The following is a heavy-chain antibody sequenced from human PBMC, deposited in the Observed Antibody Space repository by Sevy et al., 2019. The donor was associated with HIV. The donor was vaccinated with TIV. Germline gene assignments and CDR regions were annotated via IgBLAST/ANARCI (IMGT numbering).Heavy chain of an antibody. CDR2: IWNDGNDK. CDR3: ATEYNNGYDY. D-gene: IGHD5-18*01. CDR1: GFNLSNYA. V-gene: IGHV3-33*01. Sequence: GGSLRLSCVASGFNLSNYAMHWVRQAPGKGLEWVAVIWNDGNDKSYADSVKGRFTISRDNAKNTLYLQMNSLRAEDTAIYYCATEYNNGYDYWGQGTMVTVSS. J-gene: IGHJ4*02.